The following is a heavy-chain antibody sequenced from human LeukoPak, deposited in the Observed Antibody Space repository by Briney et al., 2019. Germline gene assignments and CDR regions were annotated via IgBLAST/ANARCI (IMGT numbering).Heavy chain of an antibody. CDR2: ISSSGSTI. Sequence: NSGGPLRLSCAASGFTFSDYYMSWIRQAPGKGLEWVSYISSSGSTIYYADSVKGRFTISRDNAKNSLYLQMNSLRAEDTAVYYCARGGQWLVRGYFQHWGQGTLVTVSS. V-gene: IGHV3-11*01. D-gene: IGHD6-19*01. CDR1: GFTFSDYY. CDR3: ARGGQWLVRGYFQH. J-gene: IGHJ1*01.